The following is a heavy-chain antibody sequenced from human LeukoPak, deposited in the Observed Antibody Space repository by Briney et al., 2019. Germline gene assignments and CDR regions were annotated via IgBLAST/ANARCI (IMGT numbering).Heavy chain of an antibody. CDR1: GFTFSSYG. Sequence: PGRSLRLSCAASGFTFSSYGMHWVRQAPGKGLEWVAVIWYDGSNKYYADSVKGRFTISRDNSKNTLYLQMNSLRTEDTAVYYCAKGVSSSWSNDAFDIWGQGTMVTVSS. J-gene: IGHJ3*02. CDR3: AKGVSSSWSNDAFDI. CDR2: IWYDGSNK. D-gene: IGHD6-13*01. V-gene: IGHV3-33*06.